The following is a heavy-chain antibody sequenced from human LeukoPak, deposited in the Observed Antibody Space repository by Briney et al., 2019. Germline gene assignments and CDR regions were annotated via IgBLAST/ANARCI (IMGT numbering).Heavy chain of an antibody. V-gene: IGHV3-21*04. D-gene: IGHD1-1*01. CDR1: GFTFSTYS. CDR2: ISSSSSYI. J-gene: IGHJ6*02. Sequence: GGSLRLSCAASGFTFSTYSMNWVRQAPGKGLEWVSSISSSSSYIYYADSVKGRFTISRDTSKNTVYLQMNSLGAEDTAVYYCVREAVMPVAPSTTGTSGRPLYEYYGLDVWGQGTTVIVSS. CDR3: VREAVMPVAPSTTGTSGRPLYEYYGLDV.